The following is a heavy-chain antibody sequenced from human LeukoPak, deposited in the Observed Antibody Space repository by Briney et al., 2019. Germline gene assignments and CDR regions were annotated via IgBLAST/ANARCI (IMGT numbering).Heavy chain of an antibody. CDR1: GGSFSGYY. Sequence: SETLSLTCAVYGGSFSGYYWSWIRQPPGKGLEWIGEINHSGSTNYNPSLKSRVTISVDTSKNQFSLKLSSVTAADTAVYYCARQTRYSYGSDYWGQGTLVTVSS. J-gene: IGHJ4*02. CDR2: INHSGST. D-gene: IGHD5-18*01. V-gene: IGHV4-34*01. CDR3: ARQTRYSYGSDY.